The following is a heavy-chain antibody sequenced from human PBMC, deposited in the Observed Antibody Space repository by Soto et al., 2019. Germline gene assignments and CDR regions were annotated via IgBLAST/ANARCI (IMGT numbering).Heavy chain of an antibody. Sequence: SVNVSFKASGGTFSSYAISWVRQAPGQGLEWMGGIIPIFGTANYAQKFQGRVTITADESTSTAYMELSSLRSEDTAVYYCATSVGEMATTYYDYGMDVWG. J-gene: IGHJ6*02. D-gene: IGHD5-12*01. CDR3: ATSVGEMATTYYDYGMDV. CDR1: GGTFSSYA. CDR2: IIPIFGTA. V-gene: IGHV1-69*01.